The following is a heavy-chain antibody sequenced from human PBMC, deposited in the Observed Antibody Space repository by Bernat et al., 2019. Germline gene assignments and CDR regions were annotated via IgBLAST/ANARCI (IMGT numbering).Heavy chain of an antibody. J-gene: IGHJ4*02. D-gene: IGHD6-19*01. CDR1: GASISSNEW. Sequence: QVQLQELGPGLVKPSGTLSLTCAVSGASISSNEWWSWVRQPPGKGLEWIGEIYHSGTTNYNPSLRSRVTMSVDKSKNQFSLRLNSVTAADTAVYYCASKIGILVAGPFYDYWGQGTLVTVSS. CDR2: IYHSGTT. V-gene: IGHV4-4*02. CDR3: ASKIGILVAGPFYDY.